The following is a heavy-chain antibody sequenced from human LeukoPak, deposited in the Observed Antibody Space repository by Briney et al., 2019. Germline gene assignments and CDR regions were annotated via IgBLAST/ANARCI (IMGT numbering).Heavy chain of an antibody. CDR1: GFTFSGSA. J-gene: IGHJ3*01. CDR3: EALAVTEGGDAFDV. Sequence: PGGSLRLSCVASGFTFSGSAMHWDRQASGKGLEWVGHIRSKAKSYATAYAASVKGRFTISRDDSKNTAYLQMNSLKTEDTAVYYCEALAVTEGGDAFDVWGQGTMVTVSS. V-gene: IGHV3-73*01. CDR2: IRSKAKSYAT. D-gene: IGHD6-19*01.